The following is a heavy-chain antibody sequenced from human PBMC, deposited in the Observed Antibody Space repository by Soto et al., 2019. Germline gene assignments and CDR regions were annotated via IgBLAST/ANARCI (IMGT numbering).Heavy chain of an antibody. CDR3: AKDAGRHIVVVPAAVY. J-gene: IGHJ4*02. Sequence: GGSLRLSCAASGFTFSSYAMSWVRQAPGRGLEWVSAISGSGGSTYYADSVKGRFTISRDNSKNTLYLQMNSLRAEDTAVYYCAKDAGRHIVVVPAAVYWGQGTLVTVSS. V-gene: IGHV3-23*01. CDR2: ISGSGGST. D-gene: IGHD2-2*01. CDR1: GFTFSSYA.